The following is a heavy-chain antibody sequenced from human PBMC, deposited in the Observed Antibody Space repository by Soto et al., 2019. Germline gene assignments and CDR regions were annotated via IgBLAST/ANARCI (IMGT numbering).Heavy chain of an antibody. CDR1: VGSFSSGDYY. Sequence: SETLSLTCTVSVGSFSSGDYYWSWILQPPGKGLEWIGYIYYSGNTNYNPSLKSRVIISVDTSKNLFSLKLTSVTAADTAVYYCARIPVDTSMIYWLDPWGQGTLVTV. D-gene: IGHD5-18*01. V-gene: IGHV4-61*08. CDR2: IYYSGNT. CDR3: ARIPVDTSMIYWLDP. J-gene: IGHJ5*02.